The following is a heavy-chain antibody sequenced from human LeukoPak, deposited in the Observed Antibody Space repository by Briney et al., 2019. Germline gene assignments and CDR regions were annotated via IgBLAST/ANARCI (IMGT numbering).Heavy chain of an antibody. CDR2: IYYSVST. CDR3: ARDLDYFASSGYVLAI. V-gene: IGHV4-59*12. CDR1: GGAISSYY. D-gene: IGHD3-22*01. J-gene: IGHJ3*02. Sequence: SETLSLTCTVSGGAISSYYWSWIRQPPGKGLEWIGYIYYSVSTNNNPSLKSRVTISVDTSKNQLSLRLSSVTAADTAVYYCARDLDYFASSGYVLAIWGQGTMVTVVS.